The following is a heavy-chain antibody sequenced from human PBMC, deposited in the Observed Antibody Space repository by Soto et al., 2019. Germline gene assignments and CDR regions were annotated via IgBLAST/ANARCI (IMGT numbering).Heavy chain of an antibody. V-gene: IGHV3-23*01. CDR2: ISGSGGST. J-gene: IGHJ4*02. CDR1: SLTFSSFT. Sequence: PGGSLKPSCASSSLTFSSFTMNWVRQAPGKGLEWVSVISGSGGSTYYADSVKVRFTISRDNSKNTLYLQMNSLRAEDTTVYYCAKRADGLSCDYWGQGT. CDR3: AKRADGLSCDY.